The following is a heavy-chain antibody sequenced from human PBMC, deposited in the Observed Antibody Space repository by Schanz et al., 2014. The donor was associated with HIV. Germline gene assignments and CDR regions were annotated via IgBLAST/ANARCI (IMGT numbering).Heavy chain of an antibody. D-gene: IGHD3-10*01. CDR2: IWVDGSNK. Sequence: QVHLVESGGGVVRPGRCLLLSFAASCCTFSPYFMHWVRQAPGKGLEWVAIIWVDGSNKYYADSVRGRFTISRDNSKNTLYLQMNSLRAEDTAVYYCVRGLLWKGGGDSWGQGTLVTVSS. CDR3: VRGLLWKGGGDS. CDR1: CCTFSPYF. V-gene: IGHV3-33*08. J-gene: IGHJ4*02.